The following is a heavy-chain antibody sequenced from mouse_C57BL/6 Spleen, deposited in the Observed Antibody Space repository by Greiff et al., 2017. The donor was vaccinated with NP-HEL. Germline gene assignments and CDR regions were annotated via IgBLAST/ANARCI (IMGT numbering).Heavy chain of an antibody. CDR3: AGSYSFYAMDY. Sequence: QVQLKESGPELVKPGASVKISCKASGYAFSSSWMNWVKQRPGKGLEWIGRIYPGDGDTNYNGKFKGKATLTADKSSSTAYMQLSSLTSEDSAVYFCAGSYSFYAMDYWGQGTSVTVSS. D-gene: IGHD2-10*01. CDR1: GYAFSSSW. V-gene: IGHV1-82*01. J-gene: IGHJ4*01. CDR2: IYPGDGDT.